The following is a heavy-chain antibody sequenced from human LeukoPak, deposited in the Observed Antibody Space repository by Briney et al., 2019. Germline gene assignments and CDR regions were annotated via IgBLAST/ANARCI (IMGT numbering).Heavy chain of an antibody. D-gene: IGHD6-19*01. CDR2: IYYSGST. CDR1: GGSISSYY. CDR3: AGSSGWFYNWFDP. J-gene: IGHJ5*02. V-gene: IGHV4-59*08. Sequence: SETLSLTCTVSGGSISSYYWSWIRQPPGKGLEWIGYIYYSGSTNYNPSLKSRVTISVDTSKNQFSLKLSSVTAADTAVYYCAGSSGWFYNWFDPWGQGTLVTVSS.